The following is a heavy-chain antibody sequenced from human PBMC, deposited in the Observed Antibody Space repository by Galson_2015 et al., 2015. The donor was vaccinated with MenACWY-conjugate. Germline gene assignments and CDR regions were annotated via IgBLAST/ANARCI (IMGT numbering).Heavy chain of an antibody. Sequence: LSLTCSFPGASIRPDYWRWIRQPPGKGLEWIGYIHYSGSTKYNPSLKTRITMSLDTSENQFSLKLSSVTAADTAVYYCARWVAVKMIEYCGQGTLVTVSS. CDR3: ARWVAVKMIEY. CDR2: IHYSGST. J-gene: IGHJ4*02. D-gene: IGHD6-19*01. V-gene: IGHV4-59*01. CDR1: GASIRPDY.